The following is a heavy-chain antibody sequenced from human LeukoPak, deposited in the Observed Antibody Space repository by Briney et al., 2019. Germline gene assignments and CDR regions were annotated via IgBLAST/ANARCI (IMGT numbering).Heavy chain of an antibody. CDR2: IIPIFGTA. V-gene: IGHV1-69*01. J-gene: IGHJ4*02. D-gene: IGHD2-2*01. Sequence: GASVKVSCKASGGTFSSYAISWVRQAPGQGLEWMGGIIPIFGTANYAQKFQGRVTITADESTSTAYMELSSLRSEDTAVYYCARSRDIVVVPAAPFDYWGQGTLVTLSS. CDR3: ARSRDIVVVPAAPFDY. CDR1: GGTFSSYA.